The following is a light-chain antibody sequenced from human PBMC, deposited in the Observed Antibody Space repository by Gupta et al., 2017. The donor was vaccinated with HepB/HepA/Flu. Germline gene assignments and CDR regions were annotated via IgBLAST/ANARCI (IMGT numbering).Light chain of an antibody. J-gene: IGKJ1*01. CDR3: QQYYSVPPT. CDR1: QSVLYSSNNKTY. CDR2: VAS. Sequence: GERPTINCKSSQSVLYSSNNKTYLTWYQQKPGQPPRLLIYVASTRESGVPDRFSGSGSGTDFTLTISSLQAEDVAVYYCQQYYSVPPTFGQGTKVEIK. V-gene: IGKV4-1*01.